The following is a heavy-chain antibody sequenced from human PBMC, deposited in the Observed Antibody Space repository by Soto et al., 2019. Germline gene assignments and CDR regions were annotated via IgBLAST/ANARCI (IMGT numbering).Heavy chain of an antibody. CDR1: GFTFSSYA. Sequence: VGSLRLSCAASGFTFSSYAMSWVRQAPGKGLDLVSAIRGSGGGTYYAESVKARFTISRDNSKNTLYLQMNSLRAEDTAVYYCAKDLVVGSAFDIWGQGTMVTVSS. CDR3: AKDLVVGSAFDI. D-gene: IGHD2-15*01. V-gene: IGHV3-23*01. J-gene: IGHJ3*02. CDR2: IRGSGGGT.